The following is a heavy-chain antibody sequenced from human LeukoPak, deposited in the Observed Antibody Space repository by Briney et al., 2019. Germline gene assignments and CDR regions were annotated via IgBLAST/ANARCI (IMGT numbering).Heavy chain of an antibody. CDR1: GYTFTGYY. Sequence: ASVKVSCKASGYTFTGYYMHWVRQAPGQGLEWMGWISAYNGNTNYAQKLQGRVTMTTDTSTSTAYMELRSLRSDDTAVYYCARAMYYYDSSGYYYNWLDPWGQGTLVTISS. D-gene: IGHD3-22*01. CDR2: ISAYNGNT. V-gene: IGHV1-18*04. CDR3: ARAMYYYDSSGYYYNWLDP. J-gene: IGHJ5*02.